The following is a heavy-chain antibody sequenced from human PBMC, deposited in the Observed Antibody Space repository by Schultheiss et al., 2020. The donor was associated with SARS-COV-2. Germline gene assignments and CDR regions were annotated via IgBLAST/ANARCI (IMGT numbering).Heavy chain of an antibody. CDR2: ISYSGRT. J-gene: IGHJ5*02. D-gene: IGHD3-10*01. V-gene: IGHV4-59*12. Sequence: SETLSLPCTVSSGSISSYYWSWIRQSPGKGLEWFGYISYSGRTNYTPSLKSRVTIPVDTSKNQFSLKPSSVTAADTAVYYCASCRSGSGHNWFDPWGQGTLVTVAS. CDR1: SGSISSYY. CDR3: ASCRSGSGHNWFDP.